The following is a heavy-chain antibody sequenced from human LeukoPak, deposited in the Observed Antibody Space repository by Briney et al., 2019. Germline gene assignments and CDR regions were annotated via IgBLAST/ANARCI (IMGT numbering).Heavy chain of an antibody. CDR2: INPSGGST. V-gene: IGHV1-46*01. Sequence: ASVKVSCKASGYTFTGYYMHWVRQAPGQGLEWMGIINPSGGSTSYAQKFQGRVTMTRDTSTSTVYMELSSLRSEDTAVYYCARVQGYYDSSGYQSDPNWFDPWGQGTLVTVSS. D-gene: IGHD3-22*01. CDR1: GYTFTGYY. CDR3: ARVQGYYDSSGYQSDPNWFDP. J-gene: IGHJ5*02.